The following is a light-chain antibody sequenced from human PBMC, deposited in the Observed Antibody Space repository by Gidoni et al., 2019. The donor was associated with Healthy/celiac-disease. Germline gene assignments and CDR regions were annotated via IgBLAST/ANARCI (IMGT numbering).Light chain of an antibody. Sequence: EIVMTQSPAPLSVSPGERATLSCRASQSVNSNLAWYQQKPGQAPRLLIYGASTRATGIPARFSGSGSGTEFTLTISSLQSEDFAVYYCQQYNNWPQTFGPGTKVDIK. CDR2: GAS. J-gene: IGKJ3*01. CDR1: QSVNSN. CDR3: QQYNNWPQT. V-gene: IGKV3-15*01.